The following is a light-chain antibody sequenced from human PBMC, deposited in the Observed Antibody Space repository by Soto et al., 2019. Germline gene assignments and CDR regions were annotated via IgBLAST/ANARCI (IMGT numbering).Light chain of an antibody. J-gene: IGKJ4*01. CDR2: GAS. CDR1: QSVSSSY. V-gene: IGKV3-20*01. CDR3: RLT. Sequence: EIVLTHSPGTLSLSPGERATLSCRASQSVSSSYLAWYQQKPGQAPRLLIYGASSRATGIPDRFSGSGSGTDFTLTISRLEPEDFAVYYCRLTFGGGTKVDIK.